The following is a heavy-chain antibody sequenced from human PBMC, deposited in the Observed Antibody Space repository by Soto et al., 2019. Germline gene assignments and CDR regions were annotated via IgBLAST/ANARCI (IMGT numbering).Heavy chain of an antibody. J-gene: IGHJ1*01. V-gene: IGHV3-9*01. CDR2: INWNSVSI. CDR1: VYTFNVYA. D-gene: IGHD6-13*01. CDR3: VKDESINWYSGHFRH. Sequence: LKLSCAASVYTFNVYAMRWVRQVPGKGLEWVSGINWNSVSIGYGDSVKGRFAISRDNAKNSLHLQMNSLTAEDTAFYYCVKDESINWYSGHFRHWGQGTMVTVSS.